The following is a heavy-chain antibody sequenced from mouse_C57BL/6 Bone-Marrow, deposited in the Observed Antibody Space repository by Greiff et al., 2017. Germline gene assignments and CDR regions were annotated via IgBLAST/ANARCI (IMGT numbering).Heavy chain of an antibody. J-gene: IGHJ3*01. CDR1: GFTFSSYA. CDR3: ARSWFAY. CDR2: ISDGGSYT. V-gene: IGHV5-4*03. Sequence: EVMLVESGGGLVKPGGSLKLSCAASGFTFSSYAMSWVRQTPEKRLEWVATISDGGSYTYYPDNVKGRFTISRDNAKNNLYLQMGHLKSEDTAMYYCARSWFAYWGQGTLVTVSA.